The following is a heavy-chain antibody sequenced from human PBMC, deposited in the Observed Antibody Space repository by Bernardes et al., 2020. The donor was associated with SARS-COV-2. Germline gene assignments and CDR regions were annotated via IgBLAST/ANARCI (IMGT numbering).Heavy chain of an antibody. J-gene: IGHJ5*02. D-gene: IGHD3-22*01. CDR3: ARHATSTMIVVVIVPSWFDT. CDR2: IYYSGSP. CDR1: GGSITSSRYY. Sequence: SKTLSVTCTVSGGSITSSRYYCGWIRQPPGTGLEWIGSIYYSGSPYYNPSLTSPVTISVDTSKNPFSLKLSSMTAADTALYYCARHATSTMIVVVIVPSWFDTWGQGTLVTVSS. V-gene: IGHV4-39*01.